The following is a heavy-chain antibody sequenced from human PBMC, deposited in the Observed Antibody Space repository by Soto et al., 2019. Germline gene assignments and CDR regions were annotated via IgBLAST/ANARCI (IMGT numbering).Heavy chain of an antibody. CDR1: GYSFTSYW. CDR2: IDPSDSYT. V-gene: IGHV5-10-1*01. D-gene: IGHD3-10*01. CDR3: ARVRRDGHNYDYYYGMDV. J-gene: IGHJ6*02. Sequence: GESLKISCKGSGYSFTSYWISWVRQMPGKGLEWMGRIDPSDSYTNYSPSFQGHVTISADKSISTAYLQWSSLKASDTAMYYCARVRRDGHNYDYYYGMDVWGQGTTVTVSS.